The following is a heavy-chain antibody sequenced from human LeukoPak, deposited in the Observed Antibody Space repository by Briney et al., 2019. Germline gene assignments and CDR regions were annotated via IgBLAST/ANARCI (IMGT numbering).Heavy chain of an antibody. J-gene: IGHJ4*02. D-gene: IGHD3-9*01. V-gene: IGHV3-23*01. CDR1: GFTFSGHA. Sequence: GGSLRLSCVTSGFTFSGHAMSWVRQTPGKGLEWVSAISDSGGSTFYADSVKGRFTISRDNSKNTLFLDVNSLRAEDTAMYYCARALYYDILTGYYATSAFDFWGQGTLVTVSS. CDR3: ARALYYDILTGYYATSAFDF. CDR2: ISDSGGST.